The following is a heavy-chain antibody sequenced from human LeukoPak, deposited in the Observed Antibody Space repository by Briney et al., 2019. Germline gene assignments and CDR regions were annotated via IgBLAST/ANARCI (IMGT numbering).Heavy chain of an antibody. Sequence: KSGGSLRLSCAASGVSFSSYSMNWVCQAPRTGMEWVSSISSSSSYTYYADSVKGRFTISRDNAKNSLYLQMNSLRAEDTAVYYCARGLSYYDSSGYYYVVTYFDYWGQGTLVTVSS. D-gene: IGHD3-22*01. V-gene: IGHV3-21*01. CDR1: GVSFSSYS. CDR3: ARGLSYYDSSGYYYVVTYFDY. J-gene: IGHJ4*02. CDR2: ISSSSSYT.